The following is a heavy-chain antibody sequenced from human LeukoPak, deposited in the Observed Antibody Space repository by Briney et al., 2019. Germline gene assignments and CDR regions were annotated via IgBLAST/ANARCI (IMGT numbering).Heavy chain of an antibody. CDR1: GYTFSKYG. J-gene: IGHJ6*04. V-gene: IGHV1-18*01. CDR2: ISAYNGNT. D-gene: IGHD2-2*01. CDR3: AKDGRLYCSSTSCPEYFQH. Sequence: GASVKVSCKTSGYTFSKYGISWVRQAPGQGLEWMGWISAYNGNTNYAQKFQGRVTITADESTSTAYMELSSLRSEDTAVYYCAKDGRLYCSSTSCPEYFQHWGKGTTVTVSS.